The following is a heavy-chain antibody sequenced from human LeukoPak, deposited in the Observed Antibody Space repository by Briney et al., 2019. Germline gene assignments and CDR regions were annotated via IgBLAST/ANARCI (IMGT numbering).Heavy chain of an antibody. Sequence: GGSLRLSCAASGFTFSSYAMHWVRQAPGKGLEWVAVISYDGSNKYYADSVKGRFTISRDNSKNTLYLQMNSLRAEDTAVYYCARAARLTDTYDYWGQGTLVTVSS. D-gene: IGHD5-18*01. V-gene: IGHV3-30-3*01. CDR2: ISYDGSNK. CDR3: ARAARLTDTYDY. CDR1: GFTFSSYA. J-gene: IGHJ4*02.